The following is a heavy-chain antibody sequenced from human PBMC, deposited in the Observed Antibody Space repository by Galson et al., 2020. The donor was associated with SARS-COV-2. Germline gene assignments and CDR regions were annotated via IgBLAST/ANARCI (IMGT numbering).Heavy chain of an antibody. CDR2: IAYSGYT. D-gene: IGHD1-26*01. Sequence: SETLSLTCTVSGGSINSYYWSWIRQPPGKGLEWIGYIAYSGYTNYYPSLKSRVTISLDTSKNQFSLKLNSVTAADTAVYYCARDGVGAPYYFDYWGQGTLVTVSS. V-gene: IGHV4-59*01. J-gene: IGHJ4*02. CDR3: ARDGVGAPYYFDY. CDR1: GGSINSYY.